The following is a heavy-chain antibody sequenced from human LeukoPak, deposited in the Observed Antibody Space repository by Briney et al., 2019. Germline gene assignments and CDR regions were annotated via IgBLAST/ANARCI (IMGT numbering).Heavy chain of an antibody. J-gene: IGHJ6*02. CDR3: AAVPPSGSYFYNYYYGMDV. CDR2: IVVGSGNT. Sequence: ASVKVSCKASGFTSTSSAMQWVRQARGQRLEWIGWIVVGSGNTNYAQKFQERVTITRDMSTSTAYMELSSLRSEDTAVYYCAAVPPSGSYFYNYYYGMDVWGQGTTVTVSS. CDR1: GFTSTSSA. D-gene: IGHD1-26*01. V-gene: IGHV1-58*02.